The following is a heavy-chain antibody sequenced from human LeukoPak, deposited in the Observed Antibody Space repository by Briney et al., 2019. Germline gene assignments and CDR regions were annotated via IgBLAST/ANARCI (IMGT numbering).Heavy chain of an antibody. CDR3: ARGSYYYGMDV. Sequence: SETLSLTCTVSGGSISSSSYYWGWLRQPPGKGLEWIGSIYYSGSTYYNPSLKSRVTISVDRSKNQISLKLSSVTAADTAVYYCARGSYYYGMDVWGQGTTVTVSS. J-gene: IGHJ6*02. CDR2: IYYSGST. CDR1: GGSISSSSYY. V-gene: IGHV4-39*07.